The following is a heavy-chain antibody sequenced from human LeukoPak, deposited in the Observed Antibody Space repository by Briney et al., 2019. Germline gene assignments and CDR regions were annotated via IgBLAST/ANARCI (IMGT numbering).Heavy chain of an antibody. Sequence: PGGSLRLSCAASGFTFSSYAMHWVRQAPGKGLEWVAVISYDGSNKYYADTVKGRFTISRDNSKNTLYLQMNSLRAEDTAVYYCAREDTDNDYGDGGGFDPWGQGTLVTVSS. CDR3: AREDTDNDYGDGGGFDP. V-gene: IGHV3-30*04. CDR1: GFTFSSYA. CDR2: ISYDGSNK. D-gene: IGHD4-17*01. J-gene: IGHJ5*02.